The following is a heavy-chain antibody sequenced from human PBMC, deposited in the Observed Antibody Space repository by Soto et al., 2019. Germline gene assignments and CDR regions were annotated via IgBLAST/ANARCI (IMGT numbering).Heavy chain of an antibody. V-gene: IGHV4-31*03. Sequence: QVQLQESGPGLVKPSQTLSLTCTVSGGSISSGGYYWSWIRQHPGKGLEWIGYIYYSGSPYYNQSLMCRVTISVDKSKNQFSLKQSSVTAADTAVYYCGRVVDIVGAKAIGYWGQGTLVTVSS. D-gene: IGHD1-26*01. CDR1: GGSISSGGYY. CDR2: IYYSGSP. CDR3: GRVVDIVGAKAIGY. J-gene: IGHJ4*02.